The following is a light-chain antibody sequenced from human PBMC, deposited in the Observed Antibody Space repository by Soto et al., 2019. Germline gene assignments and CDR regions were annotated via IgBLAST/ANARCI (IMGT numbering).Light chain of an antibody. CDR2: AAS. Sequence: DIQMTQSPSSLSASVGDRVTIACRASQSISNYLNWYQLKPGKAPKLLIYAASTLQSGVPSRFSGSGSGTDFTLSINSLQPEDFVTYYCQQSYSLPRTFGGGTKVEIK. J-gene: IGKJ4*01. CDR1: QSISNY. CDR3: QQSYSLPRT. V-gene: IGKV1-39*01.